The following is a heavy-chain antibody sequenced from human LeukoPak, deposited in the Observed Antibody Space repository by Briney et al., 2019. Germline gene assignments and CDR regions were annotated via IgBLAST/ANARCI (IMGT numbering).Heavy chain of an antibody. V-gene: IGHV3-48*03. CDR2: ISSSGSTI. CDR3: ASSPAYYYDSSGYYYPTKNWFDP. Sequence: GGSLRLSCAASGFTSSSYEMNWVRQAPGKGLEWVSYISSSGSTIYYADSVEGRFTISRDNAKNSLYLQMNSLRAEDTAVYYCASSPAYYYDSSGYYYPTKNWFDPWGQGTLVTVSS. D-gene: IGHD3-22*01. CDR1: GFTSSSYE. J-gene: IGHJ5*02.